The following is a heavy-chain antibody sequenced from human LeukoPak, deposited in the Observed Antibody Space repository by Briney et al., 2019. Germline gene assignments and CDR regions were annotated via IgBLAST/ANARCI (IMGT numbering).Heavy chain of an antibody. CDR2: ISYDGSNK. V-gene: IGHV3-30*18. CDR3: AKDEYSSSSGLDY. Sequence: GRSLRLSCAASGFTFSSYGMHWVRQAPGKGLEWVAVISYDGSNKYYADSVKGRFTISRDNSKNTLYLQMNSLRAEDTAVYYCAKDEYSSSSGLDYWGQGTLVTVSS. J-gene: IGHJ4*02. CDR1: GFTFSSYG. D-gene: IGHD6-6*01.